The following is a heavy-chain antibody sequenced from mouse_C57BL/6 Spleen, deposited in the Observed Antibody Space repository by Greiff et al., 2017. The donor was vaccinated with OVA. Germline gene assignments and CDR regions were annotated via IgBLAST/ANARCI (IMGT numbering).Heavy chain of an antibody. J-gene: IGHJ4*01. V-gene: IGHV1-80*01. D-gene: IGHD2-5*01. Sequence: QVQLQQSGAELVKPGASVKISCKASGYAFSSYWMNWVKQRPGKGLEWIGQIYPGDGDPNYHGTFTGKATLTADKSSSTAYMQRSSLTSEDSAVYFCAREAYYSNYYAMDYWGQGTSVTVSS. CDR3: AREAYYSNYYAMDY. CDR2: IYPGDGDP. CDR1: GYAFSSYW.